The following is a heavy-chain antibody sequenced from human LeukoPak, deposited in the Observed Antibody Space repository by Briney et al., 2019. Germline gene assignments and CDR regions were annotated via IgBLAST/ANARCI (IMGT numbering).Heavy chain of an antibody. CDR3: ARDSSGWSFDF. CDR1: GFTVSSNY. J-gene: IGHJ4*02. Sequence: GGSLRLSWAPSGFTVSSNYMSWVRQAPGKGLEWDSVISGGGSTYYADSVKGRFTISRDNSKNTLYLQMNSLGAEDTAVYYCARDSSGWSFDFWGQGTLVTVSS. D-gene: IGHD6-19*01. V-gene: IGHV3-53*01. CDR2: ISGGGST.